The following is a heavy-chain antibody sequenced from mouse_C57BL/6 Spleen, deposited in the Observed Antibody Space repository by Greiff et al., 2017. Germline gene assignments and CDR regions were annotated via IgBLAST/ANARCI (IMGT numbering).Heavy chain of an antibody. CDR1: GFTFSDYY. J-gene: IGHJ2*01. CDR3: ASEGDYYYLDD. D-gene: IGHD1-1*01. CDR2: IYYDGSST. V-gene: IGHV5-16*01. Sequence: EVQLLQSEGGLVQPGSSMKLSCTASGFTFSDYYMPWVRQVPEQGLEWVANIYYDGSSTYYLDSLKSRFIISRDNAKNMLYLQMSSLESEDKATYYCASEGDYYYLDDWGQGTTLTVSS.